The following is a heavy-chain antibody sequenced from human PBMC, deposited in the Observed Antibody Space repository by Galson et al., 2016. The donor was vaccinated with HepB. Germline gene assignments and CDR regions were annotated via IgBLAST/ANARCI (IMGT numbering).Heavy chain of an antibody. D-gene: IGHD6-13*01. V-gene: IGHV3-33*01. Sequence: SLRLSCAASEFTFSTYGMHWVRQAPGKGLAWVALIWHDGSNKYYADSLKGRFPIPRDNPKNPLYLQMNSLKVEDTAVYYCAREMHVAAAAAFDFWGRGTLVTVSS. CDR2: IWHDGSNK. J-gene: IGHJ4*02. CDR1: EFTFSTYG. CDR3: AREMHVAAAAAFDF.